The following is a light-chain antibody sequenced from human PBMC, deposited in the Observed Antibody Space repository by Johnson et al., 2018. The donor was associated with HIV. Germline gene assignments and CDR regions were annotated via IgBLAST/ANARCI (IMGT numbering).Light chain of an antibody. CDR1: SSNIGNNY. CDR3: GTWDNSLSTGAV. V-gene: IGLV1-51*02. Sequence: QSVLTQPPSVSAAPGQKVTISCSGSSSNIGNNYASWYQQLPGTAPKLLIYKNDKRPSGIPDRFSGSKSGTSATLGIAGLQTGDEADYYCGTWDNSLSTGAVFGTGTKVTVL. CDR2: KND. J-gene: IGLJ1*01.